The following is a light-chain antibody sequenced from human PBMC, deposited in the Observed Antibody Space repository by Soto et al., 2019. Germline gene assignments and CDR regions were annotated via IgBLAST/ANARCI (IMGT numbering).Light chain of an antibody. V-gene: IGKV3-20*01. CDR1: QSVSSTY. Sequence: EIVLTQSPGTLSLSPGERATLSCRASQSVSSTYLAWYQQRPGQAPRLLIYGASGRATGIPDRFSGSGSVTDFTLTISRLEPEDFSVYYWQQYGSSPPVTFGQGTRLEIK. J-gene: IGKJ5*01. CDR3: QQYGSSPPVT. CDR2: GAS.